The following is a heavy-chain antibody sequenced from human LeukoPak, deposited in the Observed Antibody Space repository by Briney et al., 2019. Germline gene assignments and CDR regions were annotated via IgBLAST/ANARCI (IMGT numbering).Heavy chain of an antibody. CDR2: IWYDGSNK. CDR3: AKPGRSFTSGY. J-gene: IGHJ4*02. Sequence: GGSLRLSCAASGFTFSSYGMHWVRQAPGKGLEWVAVIWYDGSNKYYADSVKGRFTISRDNSKNTLYLQMNSLRAEDTAVYYCAKPGRSFTSGYWGQGTLVTVSS. D-gene: IGHD3-10*01. V-gene: IGHV3-33*06. CDR1: GFTFSSYG.